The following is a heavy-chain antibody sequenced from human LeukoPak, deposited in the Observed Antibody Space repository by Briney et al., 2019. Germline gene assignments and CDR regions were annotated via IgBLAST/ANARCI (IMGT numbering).Heavy chain of an antibody. CDR2: ISGSGGST. J-gene: IGHJ5*02. D-gene: IGHD5-24*01. Sequence: QPGGSLRLSCAASGFTFSSYAMSWVRQAPGKGLEWVSAISGSGGSTYYADSVKGRFTISRDNSKNTLYLQMNSLRAEDTAVYYCAKVRSEMATILRGFVWFDPWGQGTLVTVSS. CDR3: AKVRSEMATILRGFVWFDP. CDR1: GFTFSSYA. V-gene: IGHV3-23*01.